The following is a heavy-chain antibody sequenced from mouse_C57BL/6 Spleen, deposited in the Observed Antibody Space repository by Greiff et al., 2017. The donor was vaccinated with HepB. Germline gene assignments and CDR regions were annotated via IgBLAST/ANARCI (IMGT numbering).Heavy chain of an antibody. CDR2: IDPEDGDT. J-gene: IGHJ4*01. CDR1: GFNIKDYY. D-gene: IGHD2-4*01. CDR3: TTGDYVYYYAMDY. V-gene: IGHV14-1*01. Sequence: EVQLQQSGAELVRPGASVKLSCTASGFNIKDYYMHWVKQRPEQGLEWIGRIDPEDGDTEYAPKFQGKATMTADTSSNTAYLQLSSLTSEDTAVYYCTTGDYVYYYAMDYWGQGTSVTVSS.